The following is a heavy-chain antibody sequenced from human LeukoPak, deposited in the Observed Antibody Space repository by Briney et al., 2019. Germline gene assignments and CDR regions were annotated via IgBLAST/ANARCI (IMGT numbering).Heavy chain of an antibody. V-gene: IGHV3-23*01. CDR2: ISGSGGST. Sequence: GGSLRLSCAASDFTFSNYAMSWVRQAPGKGLEWVSGISGSGGSTYYADSVKGRFTISRDNCKNTLYLHMNSLRAEDTAVYYCAKSRGSGLFDYWGQGTLITVAS. D-gene: IGHD3-10*01. CDR3: AKSRGSGLFDY. CDR1: DFTFSNYA. J-gene: IGHJ4*02.